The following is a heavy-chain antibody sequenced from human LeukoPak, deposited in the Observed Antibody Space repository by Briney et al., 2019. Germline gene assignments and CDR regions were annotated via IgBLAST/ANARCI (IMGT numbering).Heavy chain of an antibody. V-gene: IGHV4-34*01. D-gene: IGHD3-22*01. J-gene: IGHJ4*02. Sequence: SETLSLTCAVYGGSFSGYYWSWIRQPPGKGLEWIGEINHSGSTNYNPSLKSRVTISVDTSKNQFSLKLSSVTAADTAVYYCAKAGMFYYDSSAYHNWGQGTLVTVSS. CDR3: AKAGMFYYDSSAYHN. CDR1: GGSFSGYY. CDR2: INHSGST.